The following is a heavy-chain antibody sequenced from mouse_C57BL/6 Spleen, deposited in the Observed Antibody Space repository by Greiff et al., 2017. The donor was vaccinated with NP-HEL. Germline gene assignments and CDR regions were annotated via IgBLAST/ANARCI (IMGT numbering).Heavy chain of an antibody. Sequence: QVQLQQSGAELVRPGASVTLSCKASGYTFTDYEMHWVKQTPVHGLEWIGAIDPETGGTAYNQKFKGKAILTADKSSSTAYMELRSLTSEDSAVYYCTDYYGSSYLDYWGQGTSVTVSS. CDR2: IDPETGGT. V-gene: IGHV1-15*01. CDR1: GYTFTDYE. J-gene: IGHJ4*01. D-gene: IGHD1-1*01. CDR3: TDYYGSSYLDY.